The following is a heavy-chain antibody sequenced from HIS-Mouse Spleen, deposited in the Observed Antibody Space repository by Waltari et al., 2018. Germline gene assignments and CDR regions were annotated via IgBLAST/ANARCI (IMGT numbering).Heavy chain of an antibody. J-gene: IGHJ4*02. CDR2: IWYDGSNK. CDR3: AKGGLMVYAIGDY. V-gene: IGHV3-33*06. CDR1: GFTFSSYG. D-gene: IGHD2-8*01. Sequence: QVQLVESGGGVVQPGRSLRLSCAASGFTFSSYGMHWVRRAPGKGMEWVEVIWYDGSNKYYADSVKGRFTISRDNSKNTLYLQMNSLRAEDTAVYYCAKGGLMVYAIGDYWGQGTLVTVSS.